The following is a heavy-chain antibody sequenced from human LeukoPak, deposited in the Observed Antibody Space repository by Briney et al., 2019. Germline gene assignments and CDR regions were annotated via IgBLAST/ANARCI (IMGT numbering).Heavy chain of an antibody. CDR2: INPNSGGT. CDR3: ARLGSSSVRVADY. D-gene: IGHD6-6*01. V-gene: IGHV1-2*02. Sequence: ASVKVSCKASGYTFTGYYMHWVRQAPGQGLEWMGWINPNSGGTNYAQKFQGRVTMTRDTSISTAYMELSRLRSDDTAVYYCARLGSSSVRVADYWGQGTLVTVSS. J-gene: IGHJ4*02. CDR1: GYTFTGYY.